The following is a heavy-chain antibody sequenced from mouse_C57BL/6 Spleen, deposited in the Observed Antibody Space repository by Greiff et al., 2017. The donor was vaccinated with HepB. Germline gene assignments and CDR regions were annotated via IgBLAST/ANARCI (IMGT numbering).Heavy chain of an antibody. Sequence: EVQRVESGEGLVKPGGSLKLSCAASGFTFSSYAMSWVRQTPEKRLEWVAYISSGGDYIYYADTVKGRFTISRDNARNTLYLQMSSLKSEDTAMYYCTSDYYGSSRFAYWGQGTLVTVSA. CDR1: GFTFSSYA. CDR3: TSDYYGSSRFAY. V-gene: IGHV5-9-1*02. J-gene: IGHJ3*01. CDR2: ISSGGDYI. D-gene: IGHD1-1*01.